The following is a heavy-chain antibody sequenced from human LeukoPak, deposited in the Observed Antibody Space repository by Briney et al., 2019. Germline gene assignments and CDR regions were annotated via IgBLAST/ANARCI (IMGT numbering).Heavy chain of an antibody. V-gene: IGHV4-34*01. CDR2: INHSGST. Sequence: SETLSLTCAVYGGSFSGYYWSWIRQPPGKGLEWIGEINHSGSTNYNPSLKSRVTISVDTSKNQFSLKLSSVTAADTAMYYCARLPYDSSGYSDDYWGQGTLVTVSS. D-gene: IGHD3-22*01. J-gene: IGHJ4*02. CDR3: ARLPYDSSGYSDDY. CDR1: GGSFSGYY.